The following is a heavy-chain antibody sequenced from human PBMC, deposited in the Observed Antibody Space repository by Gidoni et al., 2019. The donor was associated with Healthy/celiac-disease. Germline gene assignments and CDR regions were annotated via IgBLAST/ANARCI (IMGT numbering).Heavy chain of an antibody. Sequence: EVQLLESGGGLVQPGGSLRLSCAASGFTFSSYAMSWVRQAPGKGLEWVSAISGSGGSTYYADSVKGRFTISRDNSKNTLYLQMNSLRAEDTAVYYCAKDYYYDSSGYYERSNWYFDLWGRGTLVTVSS. D-gene: IGHD3-22*01. CDR3: AKDYYYDSSGYYERSNWYFDL. CDR1: GFTFSSYA. CDR2: ISGSGGST. J-gene: IGHJ2*01. V-gene: IGHV3-23*01.